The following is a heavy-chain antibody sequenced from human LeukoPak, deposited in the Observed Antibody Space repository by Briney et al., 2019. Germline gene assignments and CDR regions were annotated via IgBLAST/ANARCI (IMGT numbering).Heavy chain of an antibody. Sequence: GESLKISCKGSGYSFTSYWIGWVRQVPGKGLEWMGIIYPGDSDTRYSPSFQGQDTISADKSLSTAYLQWSSLKASDTAMYYCARGSGSYHTAYMNWGQGSPVTVSS. D-gene: IGHD1-26*01. CDR3: ARGSGSYHTAYMN. CDR2: IYPGDSDT. V-gene: IGHV5-51*01. CDR1: GYSFTSYW. J-gene: IGHJ4*02.